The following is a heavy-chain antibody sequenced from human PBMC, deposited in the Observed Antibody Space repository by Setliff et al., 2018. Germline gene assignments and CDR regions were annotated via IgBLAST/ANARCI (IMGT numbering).Heavy chain of an antibody. CDR2: INKDGSER. CDR3: VPQGPGYGNGWWTNWFDP. D-gene: IGHD6-19*01. J-gene: IGHJ5*02. V-gene: IGHV3-7*03. Sequence: GGSLRLSCAASGFRISFREYWMSWVRQAPGKGLEWVTNINKDGSERNYVDSVKGRFTISRDNGKNSVYLQMNSLRADDTAVYYCVPQGPGYGNGWWTNWFDPWGQGTLVTVSS. CDR1: GFRISFREYW.